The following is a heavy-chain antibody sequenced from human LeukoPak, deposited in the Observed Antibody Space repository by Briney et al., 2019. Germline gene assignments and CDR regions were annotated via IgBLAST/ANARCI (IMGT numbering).Heavy chain of an antibody. Sequence: GGSLRLSCAASGFTFSSYAMRWVRQAPGKGLEWVSAISGSCGSTYYADSVKGRFTISRDNSKNTLYQQMNILRAEDTAVYYCALYLRVRGDYWGQGTLVSVSS. V-gene: IGHV3-23*01. CDR2: ISGSCGST. D-gene: IGHD3-10*01. CDR3: ALYLRVRGDY. CDR1: GFTFSSYA. J-gene: IGHJ4*02.